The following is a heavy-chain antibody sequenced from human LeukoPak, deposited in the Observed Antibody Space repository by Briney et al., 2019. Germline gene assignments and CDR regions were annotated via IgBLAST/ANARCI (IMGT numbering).Heavy chain of an antibody. J-gene: IGHJ4*02. Sequence: PGRSLRLSCTASGFTFGDYAMSWVRQAPGKGLEWVGFIRSKAYGGTTEYAASVEGRFPISRDDSKTIAYLQMNSLKTEDTAVYYCTREPSRGAVADLFDYWGQGTLVTVSS. V-gene: IGHV3-49*04. CDR3: TREPSRGAVADLFDY. CDR2: IRSKAYGGTT. CDR1: GFTFGDYA. D-gene: IGHD6-19*01.